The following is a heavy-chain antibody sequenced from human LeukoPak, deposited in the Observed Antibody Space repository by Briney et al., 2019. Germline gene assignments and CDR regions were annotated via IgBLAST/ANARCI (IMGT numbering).Heavy chain of an antibody. J-gene: IGHJ5*02. CDR1: GGSISSYY. CDR2: IYYSGST. V-gene: IGHV4-59*01. CDR3: AREGVHSSGWYRWFDP. D-gene: IGHD6-19*01. Sequence: SETLSHTCTVSGGSISSYYWSWIRQPPGKGLEWIGYIYYSGSTNYNPSLKSRVTISVDTSKNQFSLKLSSVTAADTAVYYCAREGVHSSGWYRWFDPWGQGTLVTVSS.